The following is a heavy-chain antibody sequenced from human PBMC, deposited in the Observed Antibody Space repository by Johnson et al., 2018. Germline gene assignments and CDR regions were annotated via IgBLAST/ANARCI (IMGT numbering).Heavy chain of an antibody. CDR3: AKDGLRSLGYYGMDV. J-gene: IGHJ6*02. V-gene: IGHV3-23*01. CDR1: GFTFSCCG. Sequence: VQLQESGGGLVQXGGSLRLXCAASGFTFSCCGMNWVRQAPGKGLELVSFISGSGGSTYYADSVKGRFTISRDNSKNTLYLQMNSLRGEDTALYYCAKDGLRSLGYYGMDVWGQGTTVTVSS. CDR2: ISGSGGST. D-gene: IGHD1-26*01.